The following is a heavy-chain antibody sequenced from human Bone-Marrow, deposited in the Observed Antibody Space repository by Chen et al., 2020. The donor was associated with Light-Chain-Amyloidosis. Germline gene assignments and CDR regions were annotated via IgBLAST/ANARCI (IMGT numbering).Heavy chain of an antibody. D-gene: IGHD3-16*01. V-gene: IGHV3-7*01. CDR2: IKQDGSEK. J-gene: IGHJ5*02. Sequence: EVQLVESGGGLVQPGGSLRLSCAASGFTFSNHWMSWVRQAPGKGLEWVANIKQDGSEKYFVDSVRGRFIISRDNTKTSLYLQMTSLRAEDTAVYYCAKDALLSVSYRETTWGQGTLVTVST. CDR3: AKDALLSVSYRETT. CDR1: GFTFSNHW.